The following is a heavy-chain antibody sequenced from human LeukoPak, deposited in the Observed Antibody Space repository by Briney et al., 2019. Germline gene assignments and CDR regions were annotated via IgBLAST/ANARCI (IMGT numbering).Heavy chain of an antibody. CDR1: GFDFSSNW. J-gene: IGHJ4*02. V-gene: IGHV3-74*01. CDR3: AKDHYWSIDY. Sequence: GGSLRLSCAASGFDFSSNWMHWVRHAPGQGLVWVSRIKGDGISTNYADSVRGRFTISRDIAKNTLYLQMNSLRAEDTGVYYCAKDHYWSIDYWGRGTLSPSLQ. CDR2: IKGDGIST. D-gene: IGHD3-3*01.